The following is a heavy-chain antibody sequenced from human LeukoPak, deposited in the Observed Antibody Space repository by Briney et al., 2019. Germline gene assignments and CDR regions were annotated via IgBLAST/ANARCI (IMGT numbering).Heavy chain of an antibody. CDR2: ISSSGSTI. D-gene: IGHD1-26*01. CDR3: AAVGAAIRKRNRLGAFDI. V-gene: IGHV3-11*04. J-gene: IGHJ3*02. Sequence: GGSLRLSCAASGFTFSDYSMSWIRQAPGKGLGWVSYISSSGSTIYYADSVKGRFTVSRDKAKNSPYLQMNSLGAEDTAVYDCAAVGAAIRKRNRLGAFDIWGQGTMVTVS. CDR1: GFTFSDYS.